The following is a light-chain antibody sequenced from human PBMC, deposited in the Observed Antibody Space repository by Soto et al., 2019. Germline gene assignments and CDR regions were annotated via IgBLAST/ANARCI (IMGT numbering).Light chain of an antibody. V-gene: IGKV1-5*01. CDR3: QQYNSYPWT. CDR1: QSISLS. Sequence: DIRMTQSPSTLSAFVGDRVTITCRASQSISLSLAWYQQKPGKAPDLLISDASNLERGVPSRFSGGGSGTEFTLTISSLQPDDFATYYCQQYNSYPWTFGQGTKVDIK. J-gene: IGKJ1*01. CDR2: DAS.